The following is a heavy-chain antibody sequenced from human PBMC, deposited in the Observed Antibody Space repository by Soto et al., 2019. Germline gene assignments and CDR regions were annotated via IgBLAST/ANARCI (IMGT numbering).Heavy chain of an antibody. CDR1: GFTFSSYG. V-gene: IGHV3-30*18. J-gene: IGHJ5*02. Sequence: QVQLVESGGGVVQPGRSLRLSCAASGFTFSSYGMHWVRQAPGKGLEWVAVISYDGSNKYYADSVKGRFTISRDNSKNTLYLQMNSLRAEDTAVYYCAKERCSGGSCPSGDLWGQGTLVTVSS. CDR3: AKERCSGGSCPSGDL. CDR2: ISYDGSNK. D-gene: IGHD2-15*01.